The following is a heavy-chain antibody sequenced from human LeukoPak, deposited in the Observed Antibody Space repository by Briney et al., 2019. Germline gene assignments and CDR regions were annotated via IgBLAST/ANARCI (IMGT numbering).Heavy chain of an antibody. CDR3: ARGRRGVVRYPRPFLLFDP. D-gene: IGHD3-10*01. J-gene: IGHJ5*02. Sequence: SETLSLTCTVSGGSISSSSYYWGWIRQPPGKGLEWIGSIYYSGSTYYNPSLKSRVTISVDTSKNQFSLKLSSVTAADTAVYYCARGRRGVVRYPRPFLLFDPWGQGTLVTVSS. CDR1: GGSISSSSYY. CDR2: IYYSGST. V-gene: IGHV4-39*01.